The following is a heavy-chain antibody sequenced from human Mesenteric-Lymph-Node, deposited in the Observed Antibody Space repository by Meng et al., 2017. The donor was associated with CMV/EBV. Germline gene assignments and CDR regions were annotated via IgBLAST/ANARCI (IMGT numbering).Heavy chain of an antibody. J-gene: IGHJ4*02. Sequence: SVKVSCKASGGTFDYAAISWVRHAPGQGLEWLGGIIPIMGITNYAQTFQGRVTMTTDTSTSTAYMELRSLRSDDTAVYYCARDDWAGYSYGMGDYWGQGTLVTVSS. V-gene: IGHV1-69*10. CDR1: GGTFDYAA. D-gene: IGHD5-18*01. CDR2: IIPIMGIT. CDR3: ARDDWAGYSYGMGDY.